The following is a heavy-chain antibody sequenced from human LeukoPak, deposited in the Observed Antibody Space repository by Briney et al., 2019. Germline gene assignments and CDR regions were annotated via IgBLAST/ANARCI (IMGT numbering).Heavy chain of an antibody. V-gene: IGHV1-8*01. Sequence: ASVKVSCKASGYTFTNFDINWVRQATGQGLEWMGWMNPNSGNKGYAQKLQGRVTMTMNTSITTAYMELSSLRSEDTAVYYCARGPQWRGDSYYMDVWGRGTTVTVSS. CDR2: MNPNSGNK. D-gene: IGHD6-19*01. CDR1: GYTFTNFD. J-gene: IGHJ6*03. CDR3: ARGPQWRGDSYYMDV.